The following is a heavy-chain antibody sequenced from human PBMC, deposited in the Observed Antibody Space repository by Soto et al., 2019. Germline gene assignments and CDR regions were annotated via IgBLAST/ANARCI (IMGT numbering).Heavy chain of an antibody. CDR2: IYPGDATT. Sequence: GESLKISCKISGYRFSSFWIAWVRQKPGKGLEWMGIIYPGDATTRYSPSFQGQVTISADKSIDTAYLQWSSLKASDTAMYYCARQDGSGIYYFDYWGHGTLVTVSS. J-gene: IGHJ4*01. CDR1: GYRFSSFW. D-gene: IGHD3-10*01. V-gene: IGHV5-51*01. CDR3: ARQDGSGIYYFDY.